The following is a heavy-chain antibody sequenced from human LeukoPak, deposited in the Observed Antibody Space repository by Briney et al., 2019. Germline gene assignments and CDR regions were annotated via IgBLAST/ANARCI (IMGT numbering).Heavy chain of an antibody. CDR1: GFTFSSYE. CDR2: ISSSGSNI. D-gene: IGHD6-6*01. CDR3: ARLYSSSSGLRASDY. Sequence: GGSLRLSCAASGFTFSSYEMSWVRQAPGKWLEWVSYISSSGSNIFYADSVKGRFTISRDNAKNSLYLQMNSLRAEDTAVYYCARLYSSSSGLRASDYWGQGTLVTVSS. V-gene: IGHV3-48*03. J-gene: IGHJ4*02.